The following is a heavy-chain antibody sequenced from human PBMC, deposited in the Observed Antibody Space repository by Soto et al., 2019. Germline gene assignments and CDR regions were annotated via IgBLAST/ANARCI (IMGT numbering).Heavy chain of an antibody. V-gene: IGHV3-30*18. D-gene: IGHD3-22*01. CDR1: GFTFSSYG. Sequence: GGSLRLSCAASGFTFSSYGMHWVRQAPGKGLEWVAVISYDGSNKYYADSVKGRFTISRDNSKNTLYLQMNSLRAEDTAVYYCAKCSPVVVITSGLDYWGQGTLVTVSS. CDR3: AKCSPVVVITSGLDY. CDR2: ISYDGSNK. J-gene: IGHJ4*02.